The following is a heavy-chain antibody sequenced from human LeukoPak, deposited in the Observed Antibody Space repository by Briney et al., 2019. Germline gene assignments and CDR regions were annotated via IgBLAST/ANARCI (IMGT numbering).Heavy chain of an antibody. Sequence: SETLSLTCTVSGGSISSYYWSWIRQPPGKGLEWIGYIYYSGSTNYNPSLKSRVTISVDTSKNQFSLKLSSVTASDTAVYYCARRRVGDLTVGSDTWFGPWGQGALVTVSS. CDR1: GGSISSYY. CDR2: IYYSGST. CDR3: ARRRVGDLTVGSDTWFGP. D-gene: IGHD2-15*01. J-gene: IGHJ5*02. V-gene: IGHV4-59*08.